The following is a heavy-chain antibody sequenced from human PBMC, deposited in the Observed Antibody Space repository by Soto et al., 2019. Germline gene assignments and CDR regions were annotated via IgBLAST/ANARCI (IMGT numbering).Heavy chain of an antibody. D-gene: IGHD2-15*01. Sequence: EVQLVDSGGGLVQPGGSLRLSCAASGFIFSNYVMSWVRQAPGKGLEWVSSISDSGGTSYYADSVKGRFTISGDNSKNTLYLQMNRLRAGDTAIFYCAKRPRVLLTFDYWGQGTLVNVSS. CDR1: GFIFSNYV. V-gene: IGHV3-23*04. J-gene: IGHJ4*02. CDR3: AKRPRVLLTFDY. CDR2: ISDSGGTS.